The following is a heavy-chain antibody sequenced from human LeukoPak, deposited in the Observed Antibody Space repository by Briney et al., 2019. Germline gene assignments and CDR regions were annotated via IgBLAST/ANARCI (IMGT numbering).Heavy chain of an antibody. CDR2: IIPILGIA. D-gene: IGHD6-13*01. Sequence: GASVKVSCKASGGTFSSYAISWVRQAPGQGLEWMGRIIPILGIANYAQKFQGRVTITADKSTSTAYMELSSLRSEDTAVYYCARGPHSSSWPRPSDAFDIWGQGTMVTVSS. CDR1: GGTFSSYA. V-gene: IGHV1-69*04. CDR3: ARGPHSSSWPRPSDAFDI. J-gene: IGHJ3*02.